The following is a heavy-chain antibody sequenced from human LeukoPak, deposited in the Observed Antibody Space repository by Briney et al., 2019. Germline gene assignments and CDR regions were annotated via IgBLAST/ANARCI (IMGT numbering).Heavy chain of an antibody. CDR1: GYTFTSYG. CDR3: ARDCSSTSCYTLTFDY. J-gene: IGHJ4*02. Sequence: GASVKVSCKASGYTFTSYGISWVRQAPGQGLEWMGWISAYNGNTNYAQKLQGRVTITTETCPSTAHMELRSLRSDATAVYYCARDCSSTSCYTLTFDYWGQGTLVTVSS. V-gene: IGHV1-18*01. D-gene: IGHD2-2*02. CDR2: ISAYNGNT.